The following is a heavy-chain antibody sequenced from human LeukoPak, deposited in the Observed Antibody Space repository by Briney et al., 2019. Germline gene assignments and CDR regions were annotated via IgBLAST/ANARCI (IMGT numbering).Heavy chain of an antibody. Sequence: GESLKISCKGSGYSFTSYWIGWVRQMPGKGLEWMGINSPGDSDTRYSPSFQGQVTISADKSISTAYLQWSSLKASDTAMYFCARTETAMVRDFDYWGQGTLVTVSS. V-gene: IGHV5-51*01. CDR1: GYSFTSYW. J-gene: IGHJ4*02. CDR3: ARTETAMVRDFDY. CDR2: NSPGDSDT. D-gene: IGHD5-18*01.